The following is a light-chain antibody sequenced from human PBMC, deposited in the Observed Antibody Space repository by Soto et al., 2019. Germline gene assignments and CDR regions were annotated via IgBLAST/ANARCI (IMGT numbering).Light chain of an antibody. CDR2: DAS. CDR3: QQYDNRVT. Sequence: DIQMPQSPSSLSASVGDRASVTCQASQDISNYLNWYQQKPGKAPKLLIYDASNLETGVPSRFSGSGSGTDFTFTISSLQPEDISTYYCQQYDNRVTFGPGTKVEIK. J-gene: IGKJ3*01. V-gene: IGKV1-33*01. CDR1: QDISNY.